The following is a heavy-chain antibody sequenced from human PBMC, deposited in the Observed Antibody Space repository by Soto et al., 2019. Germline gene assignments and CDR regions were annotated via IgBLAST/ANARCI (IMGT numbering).Heavy chain of an antibody. CDR3: ARESNHYQDFFQN. Sequence: ASVKVSCKTSGYPFPSFEVLWIRQAPGQRPEWMGGISNAGSGNTKYSQKFQDRLTITGDKRATTVYMALSSLTSEDTATYYCARESNHYQDFFQNWGQGTQVTVSS. CDR1: GYPFPSFE. V-gene: IGHV1-3*01. J-gene: IGHJ4*02. D-gene: IGHD2-2*01. CDR2: ISNAGSGNT.